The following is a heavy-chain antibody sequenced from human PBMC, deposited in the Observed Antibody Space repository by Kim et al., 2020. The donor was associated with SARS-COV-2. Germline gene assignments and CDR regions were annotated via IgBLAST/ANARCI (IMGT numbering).Heavy chain of an antibody. CDR1: GGSISSYY. V-gene: IGHV4-59*13. D-gene: IGHD3-10*01. CDR2: IYYSGST. J-gene: IGHJ6*02. Sequence: SETLSLTCTVSGGSISSYYWSWIRQPPGKGLEWIGYIYYSGSTNYNPSLKSRVTISVDTSKNQFSLKLSSVTAADTAVYYCARDSPMVRGVISDYGMDVWGQGTTVTVSS. CDR3: ARDSPMVRGVISDYGMDV.